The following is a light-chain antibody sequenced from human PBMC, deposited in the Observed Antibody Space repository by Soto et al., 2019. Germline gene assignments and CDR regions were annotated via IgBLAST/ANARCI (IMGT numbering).Light chain of an antibody. CDR2: SNN. Sequence: QSVLTQPPSASGTPGQRVTISCSGRSSNIGSNTVNWYQQVPGTAPKLLIYSNNQRPSGVPDRFSGSKSGTSASLAISGLQSEDEAHYYCAAWDATLNGLFGGGTKLTVL. V-gene: IGLV1-44*01. CDR3: AAWDATLNGL. J-gene: IGLJ2*01. CDR1: SSNIGSNT.